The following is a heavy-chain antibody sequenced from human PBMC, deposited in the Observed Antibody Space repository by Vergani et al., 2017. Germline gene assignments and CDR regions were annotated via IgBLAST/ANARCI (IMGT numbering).Heavy chain of an antibody. CDR1: GYTFTSYY. CDR2: INPSGGST. V-gene: IGHV1-46*01. Sequence: QVQLVQSGAEVKKPGASVKVSCKASGYTFTSYYMHWVRQAPGQGLEWMGIINPSGGSTSYAQKFQGRVTMTRDTSTSTVYMELSSLRSEDTAMYYCARAHDYYDSSGYYPLYYWGQGTLVTVSS. J-gene: IGHJ4*02. CDR3: ARAHDYYDSSGYYPLYY. D-gene: IGHD3-22*01.